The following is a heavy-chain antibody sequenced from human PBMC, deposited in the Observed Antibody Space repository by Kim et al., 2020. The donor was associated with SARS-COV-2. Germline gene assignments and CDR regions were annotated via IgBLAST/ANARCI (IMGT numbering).Heavy chain of an antibody. V-gene: IGHV4-59*01. CDR3: ARDSHWNYPNYYYYYYMDV. D-gene: IGHD1-7*01. J-gene: IGHJ6*03. CDR1: GGSISSYY. CDR2: IYYSGST. Sequence: SETLSLTCTVSGGSISSYYWSWIRQPPGKGLEWIGYIYYSGSTNYNPSLKSRVTISVDTSKNQFSLKLSSVTAADTAVYYCARDSHWNYPNYYYYYYMDVWGKGTTVTVSS.